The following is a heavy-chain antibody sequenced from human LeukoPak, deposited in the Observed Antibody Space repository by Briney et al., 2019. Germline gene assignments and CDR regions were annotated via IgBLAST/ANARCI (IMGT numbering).Heavy chain of an antibody. CDR3: ARVVEGYYYDSSALRAFDI. CDR2: INPNNGDT. CDR1: GYTFTGYY. Sequence: ASVKVSCKASGYTFTGYYMHWVRPAPGQGLGWMGWINPNNGDTNYAQKFQGRVTMTRDTSISTAYMELSSLRSDDTAVYYCARVVEGYYYDSSALRAFDIWGQGTMVTVSS. J-gene: IGHJ3*02. V-gene: IGHV1-2*02. D-gene: IGHD3-22*01.